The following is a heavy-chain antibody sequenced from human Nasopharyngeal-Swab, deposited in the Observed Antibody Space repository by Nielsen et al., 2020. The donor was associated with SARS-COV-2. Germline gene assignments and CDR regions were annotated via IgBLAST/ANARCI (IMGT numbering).Heavy chain of an antibody. Sequence: ASVKVSCKASGYTFTGYYMHWVRQAPGQGLEWMGRINPNSGGTNYAQKFQGRVTMTRDTAISTAYMELSRLRSDDTAVYYCARGGRGAGLVAFDIWGQGTMVTVSS. D-gene: IGHD1-26*01. CDR2: INPNSGGT. V-gene: IGHV1-2*06. J-gene: IGHJ3*02. CDR1: GYTFTGYY. CDR3: ARGGRGAGLVAFDI.